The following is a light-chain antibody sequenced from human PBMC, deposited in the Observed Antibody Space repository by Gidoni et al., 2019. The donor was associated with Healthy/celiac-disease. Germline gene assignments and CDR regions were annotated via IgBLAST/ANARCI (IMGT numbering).Light chain of an antibody. CDR3: QQYNSYLGT. CDR2: AAS. CDR1: QSTSSW. V-gene: IGKV1-5*01. J-gene: IGKJ1*01. Sequence: DIQMTQSPSTLSASVGDRVTITCRASQSTSSWLAWYQQKPGKAPKLLIYAASSLESGVPSRFSGSGSGKEFTLTISSLQPDDFATYYCQQYNSYLGTFGQGTKVEIK.